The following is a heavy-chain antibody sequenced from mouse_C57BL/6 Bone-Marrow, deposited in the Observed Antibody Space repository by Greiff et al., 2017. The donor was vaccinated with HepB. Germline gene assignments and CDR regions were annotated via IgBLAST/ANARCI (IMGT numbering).Heavy chain of an antibody. V-gene: IGHV3-6*01. CDR2: ISYDGSN. Sequence: VQLKESGPGLVKPSQSLSLTCSVTGYSITSGYYWNWIRQFPGNKLEWMGYISYDGSNNYNPSLKNRISITRDTSKNQFFLKLNSVTTEDTATYYCAKGWLLRGFTFAYWGQGTLVTVSA. D-gene: IGHD2-3*01. CDR1: GYSITSGYY. J-gene: IGHJ3*01. CDR3: AKGWLLRGFTFAY.